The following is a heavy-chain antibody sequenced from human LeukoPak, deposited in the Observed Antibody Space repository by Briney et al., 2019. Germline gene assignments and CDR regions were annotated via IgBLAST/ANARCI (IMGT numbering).Heavy chain of an antibody. CDR3: AKDRRPYYYDSSDWFDP. J-gene: IGHJ5*02. CDR1: GFTFSSYA. Sequence: GGSLRLSCAASGFTFSSYALSWVRQAPGKGLEWVSAISGSGGSKYYADSSDATFTISRDNSKHTLSLTMNSLRDEDTAVYYCAKDRRPYYYDSSDWFDPWGQGTLVTVSS. D-gene: IGHD3-22*01. CDR2: ISGSGGSK. V-gene: IGHV3-23*01.